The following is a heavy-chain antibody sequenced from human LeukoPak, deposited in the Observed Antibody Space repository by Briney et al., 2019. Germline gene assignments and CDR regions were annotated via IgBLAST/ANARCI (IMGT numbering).Heavy chain of an antibody. V-gene: IGHV3-30*01. J-gene: IGHJ4*02. CDR2: ISYDGSKK. D-gene: IGHD2-2*01. CDR1: GFTFSSYS. CDR3: ARDNDHVYCTDISCSAALGY. Sequence: PGGSLRLSCAVSGFTFSSYSMHWVRQAPGTGLEWVAVISYDGSKKYYADSVKGRFNISRDNSKNTLYLEMNSLRTEDTAVYYCARDNDHVYCTDISCSAALGYWGQGTLITVSS.